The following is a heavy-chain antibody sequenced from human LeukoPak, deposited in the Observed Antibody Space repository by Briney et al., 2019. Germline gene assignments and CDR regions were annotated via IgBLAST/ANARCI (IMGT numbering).Heavy chain of an antibody. D-gene: IGHD6-13*01. J-gene: IGHJ4*02. CDR3: AREGGIIAAAGFDY. CDR2: INPNSGGT. CDR1: GYTFTGYY. Sequence: ASVKVSCKASGYTFTGYYMHWVRQAPGQGLGGMGWINPNSGGTNYAQKFQGWVTMTRDTSISTAYMELSRLRSDDTAVYYCAREGGIIAAAGFDYWGQGTLVTVSS. V-gene: IGHV1-2*04.